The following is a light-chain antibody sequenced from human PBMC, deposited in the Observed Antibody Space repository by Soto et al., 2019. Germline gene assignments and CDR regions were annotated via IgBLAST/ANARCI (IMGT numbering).Light chain of an antibody. J-gene: IGLJ3*02. CDR1: SSDIGGYNH. Sequence: QSALTQPTSVSGSPGQSITISCTGVSSDIGGYNHVSWYQQHPGKVPRLIIYDVDNRPFGVSNRFSGSQSGNTASLTISGLQAEDEAEYYCCAYTARTTLSWVFGGGTKLTVL. V-gene: IGLV2-14*03. CDR2: DVD. CDR3: CAYTARTTLSWV.